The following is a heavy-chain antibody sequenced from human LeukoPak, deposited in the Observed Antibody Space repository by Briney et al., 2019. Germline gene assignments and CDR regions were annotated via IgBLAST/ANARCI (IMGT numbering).Heavy chain of an antibody. CDR1: GFTFDDYA. CDR2: ISWNSGSI. D-gene: IGHD3-22*01. Sequence: GGSLRLSCAASGFTFDDYAMHSVRQAPGKGLEWVSGISWNSGSIGYADSVKGRFTISRDNAKNSLYLQMNSLRAEDTAFYYCAKDLSPNYYDSSGPYFDYWGQGTLVTVSS. V-gene: IGHV3-9*01. CDR3: AKDLSPNYYDSSGPYFDY. J-gene: IGHJ4*02.